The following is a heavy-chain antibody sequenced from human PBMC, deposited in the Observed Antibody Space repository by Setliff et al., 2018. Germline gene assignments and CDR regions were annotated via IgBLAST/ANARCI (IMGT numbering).Heavy chain of an antibody. Sequence: GASVKVSCKASGYTFTSYYIHWVRQAPGQGLEWMGVINPKDGGATYPQNLQGRVTITRNTSISTAYMELSSLRSEDTAVYYCARSYQGVDDFWSGYFQTDYYYYMDVWGKGTTVTVSS. CDR1: GYTFTSYY. D-gene: IGHD3-3*01. J-gene: IGHJ6*03. CDR2: INPKDGGA. V-gene: IGHV1-46*01. CDR3: ARSYQGVDDFWSGYFQTDYYYYMDV.